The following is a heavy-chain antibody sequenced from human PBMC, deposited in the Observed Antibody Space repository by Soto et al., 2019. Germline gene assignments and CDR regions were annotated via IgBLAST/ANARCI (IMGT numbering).Heavy chain of an antibody. V-gene: IGHV3-30-3*01. Sequence: QPGGSLRLSCGASGFSFSSYAMHWVRQPPGKGLEWVAVISFDGSNTFYADSVKVRFTISRHNSKNTLYLQMNSLRAEDKAVYYCARDGFLGDIVVVPEGGFTLDYWGQGTLVTVSS. CDR3: ARDGFLGDIVVVPEGGFTLDY. J-gene: IGHJ4*02. CDR1: GFSFSSYA. CDR2: ISFDGSNT. D-gene: IGHD2-2*01.